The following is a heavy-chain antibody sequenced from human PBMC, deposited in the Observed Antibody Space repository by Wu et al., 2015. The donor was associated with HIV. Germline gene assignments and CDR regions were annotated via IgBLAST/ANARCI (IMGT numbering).Heavy chain of an antibody. CDR3: ATARASDFGDYVFEP. J-gene: IGHJ5*02. CDR2: IIPILGTT. CDR1: GYTFSTYG. D-gene: IGHD4-17*01. Sequence: QVHLVQSGAEVMSPGASVKVSCKTSGYTFSTYGISWVRQAPGQGLEWMGGIIPILGTTTYAQNFQGRLKISADTSATTVFMELSSLRLDDTARYHCATARASDFGDYVFEPWGQGTLVTVAS. V-gene: IGHV1-69*06.